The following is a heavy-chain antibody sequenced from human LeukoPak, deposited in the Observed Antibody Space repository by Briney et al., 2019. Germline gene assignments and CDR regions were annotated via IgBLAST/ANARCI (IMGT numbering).Heavy chain of an antibody. Sequence: GGSLRLSCAASGFTFSDYYMSWIRQAPGKGLEWVSYISSSGSTIYYADSVKGRFTISRDNAKNSLYLQMNSLRAEDTAVYYCARERIVGATYYFDYWGQGTLVTVSS. CDR2: ISSSGSTI. CDR3: ARERIVGATYYFDY. J-gene: IGHJ4*02. CDR1: GFTFSDYY. V-gene: IGHV3-11*01. D-gene: IGHD1-26*01.